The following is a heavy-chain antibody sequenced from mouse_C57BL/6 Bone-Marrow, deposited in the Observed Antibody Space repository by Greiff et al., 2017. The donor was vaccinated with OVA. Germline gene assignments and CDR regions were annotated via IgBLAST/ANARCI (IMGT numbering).Heavy chain of an antibody. CDR3: ARSYYYGSSLAWFAY. J-gene: IGHJ3*01. D-gene: IGHD1-1*01. V-gene: IGHV1-64*01. Sequence: QVQLQQPGAELVKPGASVKLSCKASGYTFTSYWMHWVKQRPGQGLAWIGMIHPNSGRTNYNEKFKSKATLTVDKSSSTAYMQLSSLTSEDSAVYYCARSYYYGSSLAWFAYWGQGTLVTVSA. CDR1: GYTFTSYW. CDR2: IHPNSGRT.